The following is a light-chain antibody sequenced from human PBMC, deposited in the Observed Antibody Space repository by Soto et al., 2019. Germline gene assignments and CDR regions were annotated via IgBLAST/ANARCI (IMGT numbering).Light chain of an antibody. Sequence: EIVMTQSPATLSVSPGETATLSCRASQSVSSNVAWYQQTRGQAPRILMFDEYTRATGIPDRLSGSGSGTELILTISRLQSEDSAIYYCQKYNNWPRTCGQGTKVDIK. CDR3: QKYNNWPRT. V-gene: IGKV3-15*01. CDR2: DEY. J-gene: IGKJ1*01. CDR1: QSVSSN.